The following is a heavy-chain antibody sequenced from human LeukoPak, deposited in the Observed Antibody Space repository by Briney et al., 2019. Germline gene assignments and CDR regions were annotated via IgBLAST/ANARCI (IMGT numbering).Heavy chain of an antibody. Sequence: GGSLRLSCAASGFTFSNYAISWVRQAPGKGLEWVSAISGSGGDTYYADSAKGRFTISRDNSKNTLYLQMNSLRADDTAVYYCAKDDGSTSCYTWGQGTLVTVSS. J-gene: IGHJ5*02. CDR2: ISGSGGDT. CDR3: AKDDGSTSCYT. CDR1: GFTFSNYA. D-gene: IGHD2-2*02. V-gene: IGHV3-23*01.